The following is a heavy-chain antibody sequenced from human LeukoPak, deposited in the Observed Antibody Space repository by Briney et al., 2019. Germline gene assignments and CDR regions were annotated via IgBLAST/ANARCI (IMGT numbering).Heavy chain of an antibody. J-gene: IGHJ4*02. D-gene: IGHD2-2*01. CDR3: ARGRYCSSTGCYDAFDY. Sequence: GGSLRLSCAASGFTFSSYGLNWVRQAPGKGLEWIAYISSGSTTIYYADSVKGRFTISRDNAKNSLYLQTNSLRAEDTAVYYCARGRYCSSTGCYDAFDYWGQGTLVTVSS. V-gene: IGHV3-48*01. CDR1: GFTFSSYG. CDR2: ISSGSTTI.